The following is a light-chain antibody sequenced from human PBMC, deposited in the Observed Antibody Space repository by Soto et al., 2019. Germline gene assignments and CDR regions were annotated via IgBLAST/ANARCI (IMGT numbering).Light chain of an antibody. V-gene: IGLV2-11*01. Sequence: QSALTQPRSVSGSPGQSVTVSCTGTSRDVAVYSYVSSYPQHPGKAPQLLIYDVTKRPSGVPDRFSGSKSGNTAALTISGLQAEDEAEYFCSSYAGSYTWIFGSGTKVTVL. CDR2: DVT. CDR1: SRDVAVYSY. J-gene: IGLJ1*01. CDR3: SSYAGSYTWI.